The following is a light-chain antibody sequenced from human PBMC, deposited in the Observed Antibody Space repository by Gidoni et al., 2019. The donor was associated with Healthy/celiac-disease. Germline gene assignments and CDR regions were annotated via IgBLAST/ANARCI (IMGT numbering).Light chain of an antibody. Sequence: YALSQPLSVSVAPGQTARITCGGNNIGSKSVHWYQQKPGQAPVLVVYEDSDRPPGIPERFSGSNAGNTATLTISRVEAGDEADYDCQVWDSSSDLVVFGGGTKLTVL. CDR2: EDS. V-gene: IGLV3-21*02. CDR3: QVWDSSSDLVV. CDR1: NIGSKS. J-gene: IGLJ2*01.